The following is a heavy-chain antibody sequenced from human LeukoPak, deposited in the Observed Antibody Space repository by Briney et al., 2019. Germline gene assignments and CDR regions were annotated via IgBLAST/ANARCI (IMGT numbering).Heavy chain of an antibody. CDR1: GYSISSGSYY. CDR3: ARSLSGWYDY. J-gene: IGHJ4*02. Sequence: PSETLSLTCTVSGYSISSGSYYWSWIRQPPGKVLEWIGYIYYSGSTNYNPSLKSRVTISVDTSKNQFSLKLSSVTAADTAVYYCARSLSGWYDYWGQGTLVTVSS. CDR2: IYYSGST. D-gene: IGHD6-19*01. V-gene: IGHV4-61*01.